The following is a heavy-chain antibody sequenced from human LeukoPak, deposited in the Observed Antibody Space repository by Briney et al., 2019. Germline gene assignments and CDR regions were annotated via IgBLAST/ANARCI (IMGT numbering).Heavy chain of an antibody. CDR1: GGIFSSYA. Sequence: GASVKVSCKASGGIFSSYAISWVRQAPGQGLEWMGRIIPILGIANYAQKFQGRVTITADKSTSTAYMELSSLRSEDTAVYYCARATTLRDGYPTRRLYYYGMDVWGQGTTVTVSS. V-gene: IGHV1-69*04. J-gene: IGHJ6*02. CDR2: IIPILGIA. CDR3: ARATTLRDGYPTRRLYYYGMDV. D-gene: IGHD5-24*01.